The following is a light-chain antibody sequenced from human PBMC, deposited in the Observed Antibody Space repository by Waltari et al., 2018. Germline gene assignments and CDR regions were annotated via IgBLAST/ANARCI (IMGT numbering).Light chain of an antibody. Sequence: QSALTQPASVSGSPGQSITISCTGTSSDVGGYNYVSWYQQHPGKAPKLMIYDVSKRPSGVSNRFSGSKSGNTASLTISGLQAEDEADYHCSSYTSSSTFYVFGTGTKVTVL. V-gene: IGLV2-14*01. CDR1: SSDVGGYNY. CDR2: DVS. CDR3: SSYTSSSTFYV. J-gene: IGLJ1*01.